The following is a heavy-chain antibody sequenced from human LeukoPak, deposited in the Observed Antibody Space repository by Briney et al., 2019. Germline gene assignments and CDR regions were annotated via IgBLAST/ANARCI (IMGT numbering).Heavy chain of an antibody. V-gene: IGHV3-21*01. CDR2: ISSSSSYI. CDR3: ARAPGYSGFRDY. J-gene: IGHJ4*02. D-gene: IGHD5-12*01. Sequence: GGSLRLSCAASGFTFSGYSMNWVRQAPGKGLEWVSSISSSSSYIYYADSVKGRFTISRDNAKNSLYLQMNSLRAEDTAVYYCARAPGYSGFRDYWGQGTLVTVSS. CDR1: GFTFSGYS.